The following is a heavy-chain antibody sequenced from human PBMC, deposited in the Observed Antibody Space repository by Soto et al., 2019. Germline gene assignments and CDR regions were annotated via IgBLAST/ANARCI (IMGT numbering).Heavy chain of an antibody. J-gene: IGHJ4*01. D-gene: IGHD3-22*01. CDR2: IKSKALGGTT. Sequence: EVQLVESGGGLVKPGGSLRLSCAGSGFPFSNAWINWVRHVPGRGLEWGGRIKSKALGGTTDFAAPVRGRFAITRDDSRNVAYMQMNSLYTEDTGVYYCTTDSYSTMIEVRFDYWGHGTLVTVSS. V-gene: IGHV3-15*07. CDR3: TTDSYSTMIEVRFDY. CDR1: GFPFSNAW.